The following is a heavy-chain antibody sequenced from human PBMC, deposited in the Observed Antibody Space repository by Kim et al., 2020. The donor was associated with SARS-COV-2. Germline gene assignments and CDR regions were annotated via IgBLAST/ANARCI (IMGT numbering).Heavy chain of an antibody. J-gene: IGHJ5*02. CDR3: ARERTPRTGTKGWFDP. CDR2: INHSGST. CDR1: GGSFSGYY. D-gene: IGHD1-1*01. Sequence: SETLSLTCAVYGGSFSGYYWSWIRQPPGKGLEWIGEINHSGSTNYNPSLKSRVTISVDTSKNQFSLKLSSVTAADTAVYYCARERTPRTGTKGWFDPWGQRTLVTVSS. V-gene: IGHV4-34*01.